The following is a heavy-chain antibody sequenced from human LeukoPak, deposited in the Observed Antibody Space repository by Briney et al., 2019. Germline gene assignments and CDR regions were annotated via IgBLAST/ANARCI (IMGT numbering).Heavy chain of an antibody. Sequence: GASVKVSCKASGYTFTSYGISWVRQAPGQGLEWMGWISAYNGNTNYAQKLQGRVTMTTDTSTSTAYMELRSLRSDDTAVYYCARDSRRYGDYGSFFDYWGQGTLVTVSS. CDR1: GYTFTSYG. V-gene: IGHV1-18*01. CDR2: ISAYNGNT. J-gene: IGHJ4*02. D-gene: IGHD4-17*01. CDR3: ARDSRRYGDYGSFFDY.